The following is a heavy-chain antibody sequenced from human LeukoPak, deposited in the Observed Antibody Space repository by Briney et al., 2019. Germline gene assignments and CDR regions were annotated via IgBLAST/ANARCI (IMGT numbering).Heavy chain of an antibody. CDR2: ISSSSSYI. D-gene: IGHD3-22*01. V-gene: IGHV3-21*01. J-gene: IGHJ4*02. Sequence: PGVSLRLSCAASGFTFSSYSMNWVRQAPGKGLEWVSSISSSSSYIYYADSGKGRFTISRDNAKNSLYLQMNSLRAEDTAVYYCARRVYYDSSGYAHFDYWGQGTLVTVSS. CDR1: GFTFSSYS. CDR3: ARRVYYDSSGYAHFDY.